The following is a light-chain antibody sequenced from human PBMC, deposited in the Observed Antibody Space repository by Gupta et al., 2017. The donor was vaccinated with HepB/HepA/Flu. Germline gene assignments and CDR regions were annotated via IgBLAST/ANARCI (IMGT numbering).Light chain of an antibody. CDR3: QQNNYTPWT. J-gene: IGKJ1*01. Sequence: DVQMTQSPPSLSASVGDRVTITCRASQSISDYVDWYQQKPGKAPKLLIYGASSLQSGVPSRFSGSGYGTDFTLTISSLQPEDFVTYYCQQNNYTPWTFGQGTKVEI. CDR1: QSISDY. CDR2: GAS. V-gene: IGKV1-39*01.